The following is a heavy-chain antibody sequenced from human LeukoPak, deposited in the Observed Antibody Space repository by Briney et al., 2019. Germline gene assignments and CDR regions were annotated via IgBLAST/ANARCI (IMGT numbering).Heavy chain of an antibody. CDR2: IYYSGST. CDR1: GGSVSSGSYY. V-gene: IGHV4-61*01. Sequence: SETLSLTCTVSGGSVSSGSYYWSWIRQPPGKGLEWIGYIYYSGSTNYNPSLKSRVTISVDTSKNQFSLKLSSVTAADTAVYYCASSLSPKYYYYGMDVWGQGTTVTVSS. J-gene: IGHJ6*02. CDR3: ASSLSPKYYYYGMDV.